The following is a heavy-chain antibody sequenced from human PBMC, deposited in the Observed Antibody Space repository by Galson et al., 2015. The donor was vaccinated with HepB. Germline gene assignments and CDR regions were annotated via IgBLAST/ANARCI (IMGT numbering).Heavy chain of an antibody. V-gene: IGHV3-7*03. Sequence: SLRLSCAASGFTFSSYWMSWVRQAPGKGLEWVANIKQDGSEKYYVDSVKGRFTISRDNAKNSLYLQMNSLRAEDTAVYYCAREGPIMVRGPRDTYYGMDVWGQGTTVTVSS. CDR2: IKQDGSEK. D-gene: IGHD3-10*01. CDR3: AREGPIMVRGPRDTYYGMDV. CDR1: GFTFSSYW. J-gene: IGHJ6*02.